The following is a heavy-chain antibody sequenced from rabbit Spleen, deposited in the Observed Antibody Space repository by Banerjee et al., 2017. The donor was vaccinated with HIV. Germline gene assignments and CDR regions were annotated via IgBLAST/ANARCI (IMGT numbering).Heavy chain of an antibody. V-gene: IGHV1S7*01. Sequence: QSLEESGGDLVKPGASLRLTCTASGLDFSTYGVSWVRQAPGKGLEWIGYIDPVFGIAVYASWVNGRFTLSSHNAQNTLYLQLSSLTAADTATYFCVRDQAGDTDYGPYYLNLWGQGTLVTVS. CDR1: GLDFSTYG. CDR3: VRDQAGDTDYGPYYLNL. D-gene: IGHD2-1*01. J-gene: IGHJ4*01. CDR2: IDPVFGIA.